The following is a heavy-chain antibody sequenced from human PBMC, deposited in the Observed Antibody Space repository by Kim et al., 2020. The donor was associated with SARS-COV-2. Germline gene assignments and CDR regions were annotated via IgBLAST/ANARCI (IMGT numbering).Heavy chain of an antibody. J-gene: IGHJ6*02. CDR1: GFTFSSYG. CDR2: ISYDGSNK. CDR3: AKERNTGYSSGWTYYYYIMDV. D-gene: IGHD6-19*01. V-gene: IGHV3-30*18. Sequence: GGSLRLSCAASGFTFSSYGMHWVRQAPGKVLEWVAVISYDGSNKHYADSVKGRFTISRDNSKNTLYLQMNSLRAEDTAVYYCAKERNTGYSSGWTYYYYIMDVWGQGTTVTVSS.